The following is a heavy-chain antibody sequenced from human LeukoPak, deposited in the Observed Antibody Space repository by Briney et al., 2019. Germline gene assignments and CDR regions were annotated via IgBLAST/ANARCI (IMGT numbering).Heavy chain of an antibody. J-gene: IGHJ4*02. CDR2: ISCGGDNT. Sequence: GGSLRLSCAASGFTFSNCAITWVRQAPGKGLEWVSTISCGGDNTDYADSVKGRFTVSRDNAKNSLYLQMNSLRAEDTAVYYCARGPIGGPAGYYDILTGRYYFDYWGQGTLVTVSP. CDR1: GFTFSNCA. CDR3: ARGPIGGPAGYYDILTGRYYFDY. V-gene: IGHV3-23*01. D-gene: IGHD3-9*01.